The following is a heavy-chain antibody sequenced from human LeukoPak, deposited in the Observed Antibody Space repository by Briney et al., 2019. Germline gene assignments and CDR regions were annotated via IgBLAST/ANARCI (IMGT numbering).Heavy chain of an antibody. J-gene: IGHJ4*02. Sequence: GGSLRLSCAASGFTFSSYAMSWVRQAPGKGLEWVSFIHRDDKTYYADSVKGRFTMSRDSSKNTLYLQMNSLGADDTAVYYCAREVISTPSYFDYWGQGILVTVSS. CDR3: AREVISTPSYFDY. V-gene: IGHV3-53*01. CDR2: IHRDDKT. CDR1: GFTFSSYA. D-gene: IGHD2-2*01.